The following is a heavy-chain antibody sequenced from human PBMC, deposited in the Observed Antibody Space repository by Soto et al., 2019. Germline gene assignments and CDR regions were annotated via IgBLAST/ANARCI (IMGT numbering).Heavy chain of an antibody. V-gene: IGHV3-53*01. J-gene: IGHJ3*01. CDR1: GLTVSGKKY. Sequence: GGSLRLSCAAFGLTVSGKKYVAWVRQAPGKGLEWISALYDVDGTYYADPVKGRFTTSSDSSKTTVYLQMNGLRPDDTAVYYCASWHEREHAYDVWGRGTTVTVSS. CDR3: ASWHEREHAYDV. CDR2: LYDVDGT. D-gene: IGHD1-1*01.